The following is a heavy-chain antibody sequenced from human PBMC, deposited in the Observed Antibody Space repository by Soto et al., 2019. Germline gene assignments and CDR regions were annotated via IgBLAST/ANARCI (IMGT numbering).Heavy chain of an antibody. CDR3: HCSAASCYSKHQALTLG. Sequence: LTLSCAPSGFTFSDPYLHWVRQAPGQGLEWVGRSRNKANSDTTDYAASVKDRFTISRDDSKNSLYLQMNSLTTEDTAVYYCHCSAASCYSKHQALTLGRGQGTLVTSPQ. J-gene: IGHJ4*02. CDR1: GFTFSDPY. V-gene: IGHV3-72*01. CDR2: SRNKANSDTT. D-gene: IGHD2-15*01.